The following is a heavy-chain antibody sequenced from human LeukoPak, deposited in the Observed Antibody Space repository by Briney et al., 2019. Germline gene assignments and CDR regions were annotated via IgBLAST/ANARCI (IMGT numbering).Heavy chain of an antibody. CDR1: GGSISSSSYY. D-gene: IGHD3-10*01. CDR3: ASRGDGSGLYNY. V-gene: IGHV4-39*01. Sequence: PSETLSLTCTVSGGSISSSSYYWGWIRQPPGKGLEWIGSIYYSGSTYYNPSLKSRVTISVDTSKNQFSLKLNSVSVTAADTAVYYCASRGDGSGLYNYWGQGTLVTVSS. CDR2: IYYSGST. J-gene: IGHJ4*02.